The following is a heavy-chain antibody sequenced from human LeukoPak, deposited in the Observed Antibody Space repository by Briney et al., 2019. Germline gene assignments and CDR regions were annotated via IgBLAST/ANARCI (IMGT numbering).Heavy chain of an antibody. Sequence: ASVKVSCKASGYTFTGYYMHWVRQAPGQGLEWMGWINPNSGGTNYAQKLQGRVTMTRDTSISTAYTELSRLRSDDTAVYYCARAKPLYYDYVWGSYRYPYPFDYWGQGTLVTVSS. V-gene: IGHV1-2*02. CDR1: GYTFTGYY. CDR2: INPNSGGT. D-gene: IGHD3-16*02. CDR3: ARAKPLYYDYVWGSYRYPYPFDY. J-gene: IGHJ4*02.